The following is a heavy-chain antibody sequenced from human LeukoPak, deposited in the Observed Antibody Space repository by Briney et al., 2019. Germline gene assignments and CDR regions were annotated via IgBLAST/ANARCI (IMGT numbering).Heavy chain of an antibody. CDR2: IYYSGST. V-gene: IGHV4-31*03. CDR3: ARGRITIFGVVMNWFDP. Sequence: PSETLSLTCTVSGGSISSGGYSWSWIRQHPGKGLEWIGYIYYSGSTYYNPSLKSRVTISVDTSKNQFPLKLSSVTAADTAVYYCARGRITIFGVVMNWFDPWGQGTLVTVPS. J-gene: IGHJ5*02. CDR1: GGSISSGGYS. D-gene: IGHD3-3*01.